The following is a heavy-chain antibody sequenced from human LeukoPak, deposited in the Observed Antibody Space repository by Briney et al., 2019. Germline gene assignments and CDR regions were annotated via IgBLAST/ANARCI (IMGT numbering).Heavy chain of an antibody. J-gene: IGHJ4*02. V-gene: IGHV4-38-2*01. Sequence: SETLSLTCAVSGYSISSGYYWGWIRQPPGKGLEWIGSIYHTGSTYYNPSLQSRVTISLDSPKNQFSLKLTSVTAADTAVYYCASGGTAVVMALTYYFDTWGQGTPVTVSS. CDR1: GYSISSGYY. CDR2: IYHTGST. CDR3: ASGGTAVVMALTYYFDT. D-gene: IGHD3-22*01.